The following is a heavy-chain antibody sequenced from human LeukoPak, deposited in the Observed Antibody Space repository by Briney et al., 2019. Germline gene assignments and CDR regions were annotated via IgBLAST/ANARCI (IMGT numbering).Heavy chain of an antibody. V-gene: IGHV4-34*01. CDR3: ARDLSGVTGYTYGRGIDY. D-gene: IGHD5-18*01. Sequence: SETLSLTCAVYGGSFSGYYWSWIRQPPGKGLEWIGEINHSGSTNYNPSLKSRVTISVDTSKNQFSLKLSSVTAADTAVYYCARDLSGVTGYTYGRGIDYWGQGTLVTVSS. CDR1: GGSFSGYY. J-gene: IGHJ4*02. CDR2: INHSGST.